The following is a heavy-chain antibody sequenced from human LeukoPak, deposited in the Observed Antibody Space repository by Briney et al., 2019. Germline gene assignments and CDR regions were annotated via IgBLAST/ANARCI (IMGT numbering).Heavy chain of an antibody. CDR1: GFTFSSFS. CDR2: ISSSSSYI. J-gene: IGHJ6*02. V-gene: IGHV3-21*01. Sequence: PGGSLRLSCAASGFTFSSFSMNWVRQAPGKGLEWVSSISSSSSYIYYADSVRGRFTISRDNAKNSLYLQMNSLRAEDTAVYYCASRYEVASGYYFNYYYGLDVWGQGTTVTVSS. CDR3: ASRYEVASGYYFNYYYGLDV. D-gene: IGHD3-22*01.